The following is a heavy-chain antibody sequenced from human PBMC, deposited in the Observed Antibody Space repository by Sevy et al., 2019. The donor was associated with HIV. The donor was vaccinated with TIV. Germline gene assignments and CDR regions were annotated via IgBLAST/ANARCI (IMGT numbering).Heavy chain of an antibody. J-gene: IGHJ6*02. CDR2: ISGSGGST. CDR3: AKDPQGYYYYYGMDV. CDR1: GFTFSSYA. V-gene: IGHV3-23*01. Sequence: GGSLRLSCAASGFTFSSYAMSWVRQAPRKGLEWVSAISGSGGSTYYADSVKGRFTIYRDNSKNTLYLQMNSLRAEDTAVYYCAKDPQGYYYYYGMDVWGQGTTVTVSS.